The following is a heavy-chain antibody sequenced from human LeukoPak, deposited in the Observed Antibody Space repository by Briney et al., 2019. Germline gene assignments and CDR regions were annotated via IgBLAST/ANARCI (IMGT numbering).Heavy chain of an antibody. CDR3: AKSICLGGDCYSRPFDP. CDR2: IKQDGSEK. CDR1: GFTFSSYW. Sequence: GGSLRLSCAASGFTFSSYWMSWVRQAPGKGLEWVANIKQDGSEKYYVDSVKGRFTISRDNSKNTLYLQMNSLRAEDTAVYYCAKSICLGGDCYSRPFDPWGQGTLVTVSS. D-gene: IGHD2-21*02. J-gene: IGHJ5*02. V-gene: IGHV3-7*01.